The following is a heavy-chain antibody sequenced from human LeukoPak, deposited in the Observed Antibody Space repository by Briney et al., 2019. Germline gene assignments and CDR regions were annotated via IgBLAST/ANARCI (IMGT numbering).Heavy chain of an antibody. CDR3: ARTDFWSGYVYY. J-gene: IGHJ4*02. CDR2: INHSGST. V-gene: IGHV4-34*01. D-gene: IGHD3-3*01. Sequence: SETLSLTCAVYGGSFSCYYWSWIRQPPGKGLEWIGEINHSGSTNYNPSLKSRVTISVDTSKNPFSLKLSSVTAADTAVYYCARTDFWSGYVYYWGQGTLVTVSS. CDR1: GGSFSCYY.